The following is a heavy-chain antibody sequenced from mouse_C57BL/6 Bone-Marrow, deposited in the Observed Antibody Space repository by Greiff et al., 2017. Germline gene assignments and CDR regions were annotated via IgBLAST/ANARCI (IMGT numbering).Heavy chain of an antibody. D-gene: IGHD4-1*01. Sequence: EVKLVESGAELARPGASVKLSCTASGFNIKDDYMHWVKQRPEQGLEWIGWIDPENGDTEYASKFQGKATITADTSSNTAYLQLSSLTSEDTAVYYCTRLGLFYWYFDVWGTGTTVTVSS. CDR2: IDPENGDT. J-gene: IGHJ1*03. CDR3: TRLGLFYWYFDV. V-gene: IGHV14-4*01. CDR1: GFNIKDDY.